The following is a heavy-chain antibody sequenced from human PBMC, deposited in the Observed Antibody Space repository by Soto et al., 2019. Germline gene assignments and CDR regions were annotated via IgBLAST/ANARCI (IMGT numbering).Heavy chain of an antibody. CDR2: VYFSGNT. CDR3: GSVRPSGYVLS. CDR1: GGSLIIYY. D-gene: IGHD6-25*01. Sequence: SEPRSLTYTVSGGSLIIYYWTWIRQSPGKGLEWIGYVYFSGNTNYNPSLKSRVTISIDTSKNQFSLRLASVTAADTAFYYCGSVRPSGYVLSWGQGNLVTVSS. J-gene: IGHJ5*02. V-gene: IGHV4-59*01.